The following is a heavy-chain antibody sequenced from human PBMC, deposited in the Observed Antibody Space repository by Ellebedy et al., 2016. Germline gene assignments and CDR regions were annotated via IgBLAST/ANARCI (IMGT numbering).Heavy chain of an antibody. J-gene: IGHJ4*02. D-gene: IGHD3-10*01. CDR3: GRGGGAGDY. CDR1: GFTFSNPW. V-gene: IGHV3-7*03. CDR2: IKYDGSDK. Sequence: GGSLRLSCAASGFTFSNPWMRRVRQAPGKGLDWVANIKYDGSDKTYVDSVKGRFTISRDNAKNSLYLQMNSLRVEDTAVYYCGRGGGAGDYWGQGTLVTVSS.